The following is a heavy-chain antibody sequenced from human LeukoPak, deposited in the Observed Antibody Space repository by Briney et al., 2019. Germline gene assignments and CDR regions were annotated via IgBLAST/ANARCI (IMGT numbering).Heavy chain of an antibody. CDR2: ITWDGGST. V-gene: IGHV3-43*01. Sequence: GGSLRLSCAASGFTFDDYTMHWVRQAPGKGLEWVSLITWDGGSTYYADSVKGRFTISRDNSKNSLYLQMNSLRAEDTAVYYCARDARGYSYGYHYYYYYYMDVWGKGTTVTVSS. CDR1: GFTFDDYT. D-gene: IGHD5-18*01. CDR3: ARDARGYSYGYHYYYYYYMDV. J-gene: IGHJ6*03.